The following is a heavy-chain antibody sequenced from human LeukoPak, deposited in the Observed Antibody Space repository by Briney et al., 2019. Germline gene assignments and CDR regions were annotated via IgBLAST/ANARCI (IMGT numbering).Heavy chain of an antibody. D-gene: IGHD6-19*01. V-gene: IGHV4-34*01. CDR3: ARSLYASSNNWFDP. J-gene: IGHJ5*02. Sequence: PAETLSLTCTVYGGSFSGYYWSWIRQPPGKGLEWIGEINHSGSTNYNPSLKRRFTISVDTSKNQFSLKLSSVTAADTAVYYCARSLYASSNNWFDPWGQGTLVTVSS. CDR2: INHSGST. CDR1: GGSFSGYY.